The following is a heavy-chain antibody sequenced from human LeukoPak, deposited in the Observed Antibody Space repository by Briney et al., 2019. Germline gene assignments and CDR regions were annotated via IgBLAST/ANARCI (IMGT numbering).Heavy chain of an antibody. Sequence: ASVKVTCKASGYIFTSYYIHLVRQAPGQGLEWMGIIDPSGGSTSYAQRFQGRLTMTRDTSTSTVYMELSSLRSEDTAVYYCARPQLVENYGGKGPLVTVSS. CDR1: GYIFTSYY. V-gene: IGHV1-46*01. D-gene: IGHD2-2*01. J-gene: IGHJ4*02. CDR3: ARPQLVENY. CDR2: IDPSGGST.